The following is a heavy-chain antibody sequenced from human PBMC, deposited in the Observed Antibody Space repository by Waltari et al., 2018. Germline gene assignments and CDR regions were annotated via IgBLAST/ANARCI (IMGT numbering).Heavy chain of an antibody. Sequence: QVQLQESGPGLVKPSETLSLTCAVSGYSISSGYYWGWIRQPPGKGLEWIGSIYHSGSTYYNPSLKSRVTISVDTSKNQFSLKLSSVTAADTAVDYCARHETGRGSHFAYWGQGTLVTVSS. V-gene: IGHV4-38-2*01. J-gene: IGHJ4*02. CDR1: GYSISSGYY. CDR3: ARHETGRGSHFAY. CDR2: IYHSGST. D-gene: IGHD1-26*01.